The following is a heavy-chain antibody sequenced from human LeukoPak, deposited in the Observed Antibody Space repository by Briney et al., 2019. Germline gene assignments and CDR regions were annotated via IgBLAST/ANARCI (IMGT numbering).Heavy chain of an antibody. CDR3: AREYGGGDHKYFDY. CDR2: INPSGGST. V-gene: IGHV1-46*01. D-gene: IGHD2-21*02. CDR1: GYTFTSYY. J-gene: IGHJ4*02. Sequence: ASMRVSCKASGYTFTSYYMHWVRQAPGQGLEWMGIINPSGGSTSYAQKFQGRVTMTRDMSTSTVYMELSSLRSEDTAVYYCAREYGGGDHKYFDYWGQGTLVTVSS.